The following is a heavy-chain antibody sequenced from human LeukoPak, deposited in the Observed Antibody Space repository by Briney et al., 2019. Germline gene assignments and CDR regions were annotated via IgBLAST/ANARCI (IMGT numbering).Heavy chain of an antibody. Sequence: GGSLRLSCAASGFTVSSNYMSWVRQAPGKGLEWVSVIYSGGSTYYADSVKGRFTISRDNSKNTLYLRMSSLRAEDTAVYYCARDRSGDCYFDYWGQGTLVTVSS. V-gene: IGHV3-53*01. CDR2: IYSGGST. J-gene: IGHJ4*02. CDR3: ARDRSGDCYFDY. CDR1: GFTVSSNY. D-gene: IGHD2-21*02.